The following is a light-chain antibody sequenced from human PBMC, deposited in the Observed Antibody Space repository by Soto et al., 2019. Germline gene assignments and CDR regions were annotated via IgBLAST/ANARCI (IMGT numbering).Light chain of an antibody. J-gene: IGKJ2*02. V-gene: IGKV3D-20*02. Sequence: ELVLTQSPGTLSLSPGERATLSCSASQSVSNTYLAWYQQKPGQAPRLLIYGASNRATGIPDRFSGSGSGTDFTLTITSLEPEDFAVYYCQQRGKWPSTFGPGTKVDI. CDR3: QQRGKWPST. CDR2: GAS. CDR1: QSVSNTY.